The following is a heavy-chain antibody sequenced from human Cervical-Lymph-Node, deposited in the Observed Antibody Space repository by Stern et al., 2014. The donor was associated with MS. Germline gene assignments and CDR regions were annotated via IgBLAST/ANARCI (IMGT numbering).Heavy chain of an antibody. Sequence: VHLVESGGGLVKPGGSLRLSCAASGFTFSDYYMNWIRQAPGKGLEWISYISGRDGTIFYADSVKGRFTISRDNAKKSLYLQMNSLRAEDTAVYYCVRAGGSKDDFWGQGTLVTVSS. J-gene: IGHJ4*02. D-gene: IGHD3-10*01. V-gene: IGHV3-11*01. CDR3: VRAGGSKDDF. CDR1: GFTFSDYY. CDR2: ISGRDGTI.